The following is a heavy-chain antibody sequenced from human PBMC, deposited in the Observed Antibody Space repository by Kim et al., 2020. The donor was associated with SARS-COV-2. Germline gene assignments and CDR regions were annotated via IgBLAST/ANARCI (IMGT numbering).Heavy chain of an antibody. D-gene: IGHD6-19*01. Sequence: KFQGRVTITADESTSTAYMELSSLRSEDTAVYYCARGLAVAGYYYYYMDVWGKGTTVTVSS. J-gene: IGHJ6*03. V-gene: IGHV1-69*01. CDR3: ARGLAVAGYYYYYMDV.